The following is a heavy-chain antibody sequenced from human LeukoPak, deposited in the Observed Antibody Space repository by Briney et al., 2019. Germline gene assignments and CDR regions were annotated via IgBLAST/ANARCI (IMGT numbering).Heavy chain of an antibody. CDR3: AKAGRPYNRYCSGGSCYPLDY. Sequence: PGGSLRLSCAASGFTFSSYAMSWVRQAPEKGLEWVSAISGSGGSTYYADSVKGRFTISRDNSKNTLYLQMNSLRAEDTAVYYCAKAGRPYNRYCSGGSCYPLDYWGQGTLVTVSS. J-gene: IGHJ4*02. D-gene: IGHD2-15*01. V-gene: IGHV3-23*01. CDR1: GFTFSSYA. CDR2: ISGSGGST.